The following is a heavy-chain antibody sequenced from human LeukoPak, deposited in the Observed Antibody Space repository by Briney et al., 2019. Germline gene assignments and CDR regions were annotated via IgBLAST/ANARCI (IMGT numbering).Heavy chain of an antibody. V-gene: IGHV4-59*01. D-gene: IGHD2-2*01. J-gene: IGHJ3*02. CDR1: GGSISSYY. Sequence: SETLSLTCTVSGGSISSYYWSWIRQPPGKGLEWIGYIYYSGSTNYNPSLKSRVTISVDTSKNQFSLKLRSVTAADTAVYYCAREGCSSTSCYARDAFDIWGQGTMVTVSS. CDR2: IYYSGST. CDR3: AREGCSSTSCYARDAFDI.